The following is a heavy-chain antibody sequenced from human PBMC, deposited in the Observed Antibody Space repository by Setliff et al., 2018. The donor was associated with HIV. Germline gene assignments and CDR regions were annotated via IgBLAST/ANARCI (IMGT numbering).Heavy chain of an antibody. CDR2: IIPIFGPT. D-gene: IGHD3-16*01. Sequence: SVKVSCKGSGGTFSSYAISWVRQAPGQGLEWMGGIIPIFGPTNYAQKFQGRVTITADKSTSTAYMELNSLRSEDTAVYYCARSSYYDVNSPFDYWGQGTRVTVSS. CDR3: ARSSYYDVNSPFDY. V-gene: IGHV1-69*06. CDR1: GGTFSSYA. J-gene: IGHJ4*02.